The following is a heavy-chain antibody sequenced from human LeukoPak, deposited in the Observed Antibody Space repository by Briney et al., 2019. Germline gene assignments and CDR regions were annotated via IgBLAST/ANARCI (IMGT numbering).Heavy chain of an antibody. V-gene: IGHV1-8*01. CDR1: GYTFTSYD. D-gene: IGHD4-17*01. CDR3: ARDGDYGDYGGYYYYYMDV. CDR2: MNPNSGNT. J-gene: IGHJ6*03. Sequence: ASVKVSCKASGYTFTSYDINWVRQATGQGLEWMGWMNPNSGNTGYAQKFQGRVTMTRNTSISTAYMELSRLRSDDTAVYYCARDGDYGDYGGYYYYYMDVWGKGTTVAVSS.